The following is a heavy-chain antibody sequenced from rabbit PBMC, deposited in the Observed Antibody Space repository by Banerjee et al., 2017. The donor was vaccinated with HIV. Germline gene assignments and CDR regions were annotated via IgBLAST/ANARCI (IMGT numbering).Heavy chain of an antibody. Sequence: QEQLEESGGDLVKPEGSLTLTCTASGFSFSSSYYMCWVRQAPGKGLEWIACMYAGSSGSTYYASWAKGRFTISKTSSTTVTLQMTSLTAADTATYFCARDPGGYGGYSYDLWGPGTLVTVS. CDR1: GFSFSSSYY. CDR3: ARDPGGYGGYSYDL. V-gene: IGHV1S45*01. CDR2: MYAGSSGST. D-gene: IGHD7-1*01. J-gene: IGHJ4*01.